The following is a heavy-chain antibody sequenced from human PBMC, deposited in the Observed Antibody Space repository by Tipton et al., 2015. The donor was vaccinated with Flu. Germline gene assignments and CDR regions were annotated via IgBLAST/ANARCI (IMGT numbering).Heavy chain of an antibody. CDR3: ARDFVSCGGDCSSEEN. CDR2: IYSGGST. J-gene: IGHJ4*02. CDR1: GSTVSSNY. D-gene: IGHD2-21*02. V-gene: IGHV3-53*01. Sequence: SLRLSCAASGSTVSSNYMSWVRQTPGKGLEWVSVIYSGGSTYYADSVKGRFTISRDNSKNTLYLQMNSLRAEDTAVYYCARDFVSCGGDCSSEENWGQGTLVTVSS.